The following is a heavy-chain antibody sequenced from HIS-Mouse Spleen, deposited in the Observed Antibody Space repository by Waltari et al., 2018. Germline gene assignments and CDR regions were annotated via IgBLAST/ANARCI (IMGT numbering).Heavy chain of an antibody. CDR3: ARIAEGYSSGWYAFDY. CDR2: LDWDDDK. Sequence: QVTLRESGPALVKPTQTLTLTCTFSGFSLSTSGMCVSWIRQPPGKALEWLARLDWDDDKYYRTSLKTRLTSSKDTSKNQVVLTMTNMDPVDTATYYCARIAEGYSSGWYAFDYWGQGTLVTVSS. V-gene: IGHV2-70*15. J-gene: IGHJ4*02. D-gene: IGHD6-19*01. CDR1: GFSLSTSGMC.